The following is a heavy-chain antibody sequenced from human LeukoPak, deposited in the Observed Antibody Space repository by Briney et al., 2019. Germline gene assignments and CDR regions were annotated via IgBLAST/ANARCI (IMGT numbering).Heavy chain of an antibody. CDR3: ARHLYGSGLHRIDY. Sequence: SETLSLTCTVSGGSISSGGYYWSWIRQYPGKGLEWIGYIYYSGSTYYNPSLKSRVTISVDTSKNQFSLKLSSVTAADTAVYHCARHLYGSGLHRIDYWGQGTLVTVSS. CDR1: GGSISSGGYY. J-gene: IGHJ4*02. CDR2: IYYSGST. V-gene: IGHV4-31*03. D-gene: IGHD6-19*01.